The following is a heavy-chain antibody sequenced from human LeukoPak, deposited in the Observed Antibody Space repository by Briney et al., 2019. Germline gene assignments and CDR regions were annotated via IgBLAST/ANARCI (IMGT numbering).Heavy chain of an antibody. CDR1: GGFTFSSHE. CDR2: IRGSGYTI. V-gene: IGHV3-48*03. Sequence: GGSLRLSCVASGGFTFSSHEMNWVRQAPGKGLEWVSYIRGSGYTIYYADSVKGRFPISRDNTKNSLYLQMNSLRADDTAVYYCARDWGVGIRQNAFDIWGQGTMVTVSS. D-gene: IGHD3-16*01. CDR3: ARDWGVGIRQNAFDI. J-gene: IGHJ3*02.